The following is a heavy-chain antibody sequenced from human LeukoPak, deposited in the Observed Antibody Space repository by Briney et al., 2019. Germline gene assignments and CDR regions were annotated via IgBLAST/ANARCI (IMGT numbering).Heavy chain of an antibody. CDR1: GYTFTGYY. J-gene: IGHJ6*03. D-gene: IGHD2-2*01. V-gene: IGHV1-2*02. CDR3: ARGSTPLYYYYYMDV. CDR2: INPNSGGT. Sequence: GASVKVSCKASGYTFTGYYIHWVRQAPGQGLEWMGWINPNSGGTNYAQKFQGRVTMTRDTSISTAYMELSTLRSDDTAVYYCARGSTPLYYYYYMDVWGKGTTVTVSS.